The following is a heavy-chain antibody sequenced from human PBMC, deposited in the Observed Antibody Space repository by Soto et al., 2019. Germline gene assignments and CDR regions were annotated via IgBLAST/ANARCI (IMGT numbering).Heavy chain of an antibody. Sequence: QVQLVQSGAEVKKPGSSVKVSCKASGGTFSSYAISWVRQAPGQGLEWMGGIIPIFGTANYAQKFQGGVTITADESTSTAYMELSSLRSEDTSVYYCAIDSVQVYDIVTGYYNGDFGYWGQGTLVIVSS. D-gene: IGHD3-9*01. CDR2: IIPIFGTA. V-gene: IGHV1-69*01. CDR3: AIDSVQVYDIVTGYYNGDFGY. CDR1: GGTFSSYA. J-gene: IGHJ4*02.